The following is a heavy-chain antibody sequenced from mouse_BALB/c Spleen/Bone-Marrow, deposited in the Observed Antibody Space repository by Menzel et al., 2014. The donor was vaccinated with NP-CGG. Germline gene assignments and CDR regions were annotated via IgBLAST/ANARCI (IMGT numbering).Heavy chain of an antibody. J-gene: IGHJ3*01. Sequence: EVHLVESGGGLVQPGASLRLSCATSGFTFSDFYMEWVRQPPGKRLEWIAASRNKAKYYTTEYSASVKGRFVVSRDTSQSVLYLQMNALRAEDTAIYYCARDVGYGNYFVYWGQGTLVTVSA. CDR3: ARDVGYGNYFVY. CDR2: SRNKAKYYTT. V-gene: IGHV7-1*02. CDR1: GFTFSDFY. D-gene: IGHD2-10*02.